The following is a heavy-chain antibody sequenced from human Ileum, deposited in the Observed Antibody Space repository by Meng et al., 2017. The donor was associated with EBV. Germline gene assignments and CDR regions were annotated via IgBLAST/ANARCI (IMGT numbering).Heavy chain of an antibody. CDR1: GCTFTNYY. CDR3: ARASRVLGGFDY. CDR2: INTSVGYT. D-gene: IGHD3-16*01. J-gene: IGHJ4*02. Sequence: QVQLVQSGAEVKKPXXXXXXXCKASGCTFTNYYMHWVRQAPGQGLEWMGIINTSVGYTSHAQKFQGRVTMTRDTSTSTVHMEVSSLRSADTAVYYCARASRVLGGFDYWGQGTLVTVSS. V-gene: IGHV1-46*01.